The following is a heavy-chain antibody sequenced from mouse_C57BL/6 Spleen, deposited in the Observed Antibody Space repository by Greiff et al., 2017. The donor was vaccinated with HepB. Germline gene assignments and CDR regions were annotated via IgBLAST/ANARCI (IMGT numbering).Heavy chain of an antibody. Sequence: DVMLVESGGGLVQPGGSLSLSCAASGFTFTDYYMSWVRQPPGKALEWLGFIRNKANGYTTEYSASVKGRFTISRDNSQSILYLQMNALRAEDSATYYCARSDSSGFAYWGQGTLVTVSA. CDR1: GFTFTDYY. J-gene: IGHJ3*01. D-gene: IGHD3-2*02. V-gene: IGHV7-3*01. CDR3: ARSDSSGFAY. CDR2: IRNKANGYTT.